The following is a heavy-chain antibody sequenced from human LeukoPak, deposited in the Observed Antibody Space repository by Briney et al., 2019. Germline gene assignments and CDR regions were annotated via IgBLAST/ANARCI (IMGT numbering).Heavy chain of an antibody. D-gene: IGHD2-15*01. Sequence: ASVKVSCKASGYTFTGYYMHWVRQAPGQGLEWMGWINPNSCGTNYAQKFQGRVTMTRDTSISTSYMELSRLRSDDTAVYYCARDLVVADANWFDPWGQGTLVTVSS. CDR3: ARDLVVADANWFDP. V-gene: IGHV1-2*02. CDR2: INPNSCGT. J-gene: IGHJ5*02. CDR1: GYTFTGYY.